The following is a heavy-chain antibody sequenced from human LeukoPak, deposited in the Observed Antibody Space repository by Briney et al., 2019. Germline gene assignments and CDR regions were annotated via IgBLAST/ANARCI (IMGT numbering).Heavy chain of an antibody. V-gene: IGHV3-33*01. D-gene: IGHD2-21*02. Sequence: GGSLRLSCATSGFTFNRFGMHWVRQAPGKGLEWVAVIWYDGSNKDYADSGKGRFTTSRDNSKNTLYLQMSGLRAEDTAVYYCATSAHIEVGTAPPPDYWGQGTLVTVTS. J-gene: IGHJ4*02. CDR1: GFTFNRFG. CDR2: IWYDGSNK. CDR3: ATSAHIEVGTAPPPDY.